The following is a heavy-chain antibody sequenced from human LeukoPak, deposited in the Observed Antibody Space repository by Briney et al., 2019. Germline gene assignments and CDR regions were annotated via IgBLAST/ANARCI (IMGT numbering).Heavy chain of an antibody. D-gene: IGHD6-13*01. CDR2: IYYSGST. V-gene: IGHV4-39*07. CDR3: AREPGSSSWYGGFDY. J-gene: IGHJ4*02. Sequence: KPSETLSLTCTVSGGSISSSSYYWGWIRQPPGKGLEWIGSIYYSGSTYHNPSLKSRVTISVDTSKNQFSLKLSSVTAADTAVYYCAREPGSSSWYGGFDYWGQGTLVTVSS. CDR1: GGSISSSSYY.